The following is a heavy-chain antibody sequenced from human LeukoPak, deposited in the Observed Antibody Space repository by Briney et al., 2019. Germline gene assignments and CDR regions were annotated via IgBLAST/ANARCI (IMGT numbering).Heavy chain of an antibody. CDR3: ARHGPNRKYRTGLDF. J-gene: IGHJ4*02. D-gene: IGHD3/OR15-3a*01. V-gene: IGHV4-39*01. Sequence: GSLRLSCAASGFTFSSYGMHWVRQAPGKGLEWIGSFYYGGGTFYNASLKSRLTMSVDTSENQFSLKLTSVTATDTAVYYCARHGPNRKYRTGLDFWGQGTLVTVSS. CDR1: GFTFSSYG. CDR2: FYYGGGT.